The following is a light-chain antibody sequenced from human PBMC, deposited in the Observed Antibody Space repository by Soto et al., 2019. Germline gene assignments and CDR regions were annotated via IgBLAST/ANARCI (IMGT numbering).Light chain of an antibody. Sequence: QSVLTQPPSASGTPGQRVTISCSGSSSNIGSNTVSWYQHLPGTAPKLLIYSNNQRPSGVPDRFSGSKSGTSASLAISGLQSEDGADYYCAAWDDTLNGLYVFGTGTKGTVL. V-gene: IGLV1-44*01. CDR1: SSNIGSNT. J-gene: IGLJ1*01. CDR2: SNN. CDR3: AAWDDTLNGLYV.